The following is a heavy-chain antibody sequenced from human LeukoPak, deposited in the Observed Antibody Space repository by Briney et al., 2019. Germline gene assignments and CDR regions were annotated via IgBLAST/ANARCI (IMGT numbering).Heavy chain of an antibody. CDR3: ARGGSGRSFDY. CDR2: IYSGGST. CDR1: GFTFSSYA. D-gene: IGHD3-10*01. Sequence: GGSLRLSCAASGFTFSSYAMSWVRQAPGKGLEWVSVIYSGGSTDYADSVKGRFTISRDNSKNTLYLQMNSLRAEDTAVYYCARGGSGRSFDYWGQGTLVTVSS. V-gene: IGHV3-66*01. J-gene: IGHJ4*02.